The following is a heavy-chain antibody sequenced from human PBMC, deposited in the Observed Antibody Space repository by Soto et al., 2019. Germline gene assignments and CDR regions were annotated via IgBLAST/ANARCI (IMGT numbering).Heavy chain of an antibody. CDR3: ARATYYYGSGSLHFDP. CDR2: INPSGGST. V-gene: IGHV1-46*03. J-gene: IGHJ5*02. D-gene: IGHD3-10*01. CDR1: GYTFTSYY. Sequence: GASVKVSCKASGYTFTSYYMHWVRQAPGQGLEWMGIINPSGGSTSYAQKFQGRVTMTRDTSTSTVYMELSSLRSEDTAVYYCARATYYYGSGSLHFDPWGQGTLVTVSS.